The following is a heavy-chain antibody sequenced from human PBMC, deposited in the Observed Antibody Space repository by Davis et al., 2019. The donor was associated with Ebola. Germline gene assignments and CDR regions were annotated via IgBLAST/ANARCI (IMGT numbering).Heavy chain of an antibody. CDR1: GFTSSSYA. D-gene: IGHD5-24*01. CDR2: ISYDGSNK. CDR3: AGSDGSYYYYGMDV. J-gene: IGHJ6*02. Sequence: GGSLRLSCAASGFTSSSYAMHWVRQDPGKGLEWVAVISYDGSNKYYADSVKGRFTISRDNSKNTLYLQMNSLRAEDTAVYYCAGSDGSYYYYGMDVWGQGTTVTVSS. V-gene: IGHV3-30-3*01.